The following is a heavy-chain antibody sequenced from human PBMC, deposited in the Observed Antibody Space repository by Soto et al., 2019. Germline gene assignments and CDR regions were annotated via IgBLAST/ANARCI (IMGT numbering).Heavy chain of an antibody. D-gene: IGHD3-9*01. CDR2: ISSNGGST. CDR3: VKSDILTAHYYGMDV. Sequence: GGSLSLSCSASGFTFSSYAMHWVRQAPGKGLEYVSAISSNGGSTYYADSVKGRFTISRDNSKNTLYLQMSSLRAEDTAVYYCVKSDILTAHYYGMDVWGQGTTVTVSS. V-gene: IGHV3-64D*08. CDR1: GFTFSSYA. J-gene: IGHJ6*02.